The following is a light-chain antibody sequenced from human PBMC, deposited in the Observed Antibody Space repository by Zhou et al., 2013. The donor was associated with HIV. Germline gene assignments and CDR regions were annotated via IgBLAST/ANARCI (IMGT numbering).Light chain of an antibody. Sequence: ETLLTQSPGTLSLSPGEGATLSCRASQSVSSSYLAWYQQKPGQAPRLLIYDASIRPTGIPDRFSGSGSGTDFTLTIARLEPEDFAVYYCQQYGSSSITFGQGTRL. CDR2: DAS. V-gene: IGKV3-20*01. CDR1: QSVSSSY. CDR3: QQYGSSSIT. J-gene: IGKJ5*01.